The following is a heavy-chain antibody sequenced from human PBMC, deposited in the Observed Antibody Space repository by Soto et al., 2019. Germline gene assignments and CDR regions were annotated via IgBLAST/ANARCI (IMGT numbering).Heavy chain of an antibody. CDR1: GGSIISYY. D-gene: IGHD5-12*01. V-gene: IGHV4-59*01. Sequence: QVQLQESGPGLVKPSETLSLTCTVSGGSIISYYWSWIRQPPGKGLEWIGYIYYSGSTNYNPSLKSRVTISVDTSKNRSSLRLSSVSAADTAMYYCAREAWVRYPFDPWGQGTLVTVSS. J-gene: IGHJ5*02. CDR2: IYYSGST. CDR3: AREAWVRYPFDP.